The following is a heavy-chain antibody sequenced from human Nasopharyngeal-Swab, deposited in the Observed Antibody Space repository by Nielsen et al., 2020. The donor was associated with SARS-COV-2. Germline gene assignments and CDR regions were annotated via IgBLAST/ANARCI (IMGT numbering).Heavy chain of an antibody. Sequence: SETLSLTCTVSGGSISSYYRSWIRQPPGKGLEWIGYIYYSGSTNYNPSLKSRVTISVDTSKNQFSLKLSSVTAADTAVYYCARSADSSGIDYWGQGTLVTVSS. J-gene: IGHJ4*02. V-gene: IGHV4-59*01. CDR3: ARSADSSGIDY. CDR1: GGSISSYY. CDR2: IYYSGST. D-gene: IGHD6-19*01.